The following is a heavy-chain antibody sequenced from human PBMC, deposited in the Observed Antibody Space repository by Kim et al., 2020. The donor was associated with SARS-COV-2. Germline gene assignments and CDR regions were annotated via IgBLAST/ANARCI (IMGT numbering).Heavy chain of an antibody. CDR2: IHTSGST. J-gene: IGHJ5*02. CDR3: AREGARDMVRGVLILNWFDP. V-gene: IGHV4-4*07. CDR1: GGSISSYY. Sequence: SETLSLTCTVSGGSISSYYWSWIRQPAGKGLEWIGHIHTSGSTNYNPSLKSRVTMSVDTSKNQFSLKMYSVTAADTAVYYCAREGARDMVRGVLILNWFDPWGQGTLVTVCS. D-gene: IGHD3-10*01.